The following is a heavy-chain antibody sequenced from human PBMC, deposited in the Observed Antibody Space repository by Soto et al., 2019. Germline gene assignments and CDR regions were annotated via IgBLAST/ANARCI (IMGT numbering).Heavy chain of an antibody. J-gene: IGHJ4*02. V-gene: IGHV1-69*13. CDR1: GDSFSKYT. CDR3: ARGRGLYNSGRSQLDS. D-gene: IGHD1-1*01. Sequence: SVKVSCKASGDSFSKYTVNWVRQAPRQGLEWMGGIIPRFGTTDYAPTLQDRVTITADESMNTVYMELSSLRSEDTALYYCARGRGLYNSGRSQLDSWGQGTLVTVSS. CDR2: IIPRFGTT.